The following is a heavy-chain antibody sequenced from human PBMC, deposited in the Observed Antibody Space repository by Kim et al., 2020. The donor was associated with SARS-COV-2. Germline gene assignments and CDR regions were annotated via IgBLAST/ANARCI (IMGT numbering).Heavy chain of an antibody. CDR2: INPNSGGT. V-gene: IGHV1-2*04. CDR1: GYTFTGYY. CDR3: ARVRRDGYNRQVGAFDI. J-gene: IGHJ3*02. Sequence: ASVKVSCKASGYTFTGYYMHWVRQAPGQGLEWMGWINPNSGGTNYAQKFQGWVTMTRDTSISTAYMELSRLRSDDTAVYYCARVRRDGYNRQVGAFDIWGQGTMVTVSS. D-gene: IGHD5-12*01.